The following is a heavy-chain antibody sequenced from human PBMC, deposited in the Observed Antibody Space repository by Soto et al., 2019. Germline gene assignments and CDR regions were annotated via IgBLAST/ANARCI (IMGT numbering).Heavy chain of an antibody. J-gene: IGHJ6*02. CDR2: ISTGGSSI. CDR1: GFTLSNYE. D-gene: IGHD1-26*01. V-gene: IGHV3-48*03. CDR3: ARERGGLSGADV. Sequence: GGSLRLSCAVSGFTLSNYEMNWVRQAPGKGLEWVSYISTGGSSIYYADSVKGRFTIARDNGKNSVYLQMSSLRAEDTATYYCARERGGLSGADVWGQGTTVTVSS.